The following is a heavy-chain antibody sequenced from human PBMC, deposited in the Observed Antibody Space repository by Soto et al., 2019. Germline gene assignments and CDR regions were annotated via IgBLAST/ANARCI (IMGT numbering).Heavy chain of an antibody. CDR3: ARDRHVSSGWYGDYYYGMDV. CDR2: IWYDGSNK. Sequence: PGGSLRLSCAASGFTFSSYGMHWVRQAPGKGLEWVAVIWYDGSNKYYADSVKGRFTISRDNSKNTLYLQMNSLRAEDTAVYYCARDRHVSSGWYGDYYYGMDVWGQGTTVTVSS. J-gene: IGHJ6*02. V-gene: IGHV3-33*01. D-gene: IGHD6-19*01. CDR1: GFTFSSYG.